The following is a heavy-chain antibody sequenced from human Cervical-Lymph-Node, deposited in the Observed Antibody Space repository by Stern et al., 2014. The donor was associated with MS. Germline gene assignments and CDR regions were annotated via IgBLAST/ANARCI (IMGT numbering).Heavy chain of an antibody. J-gene: IGHJ1*01. CDR1: GYIFTSDD. Sequence: VQLVESGAEVRKPGAPVRLSCKASGYIFTSDDINWVRQASGQGLEWMGWMNPDSGDTGFEQKFRGRVNMTRDISTSTAYMELSSLTSEDTAVYTKGWGRWGPGTQVTVSS. V-gene: IGHV1-8*01. D-gene: IGHD6-19*01. CDR3: GWGR. CDR2: MNPDSGDT.